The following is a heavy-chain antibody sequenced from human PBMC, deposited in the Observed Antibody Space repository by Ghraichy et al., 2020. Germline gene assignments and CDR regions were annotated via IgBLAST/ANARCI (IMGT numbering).Heavy chain of an antibody. CDR3: ARARPYYFDF. J-gene: IGHJ4*02. CDR1: GDSFTNYF. V-gene: IGHV4-59*01. Sequence: GSLRLSCTVSGDSFTNYFWTWIRQPPGKGLEWLGSIYYSGNTNYNPSLKSRLTISVDASNNQFSLKLKSVTAADTAVYYCARARPYYFDFWGRGIPVTVSP. CDR2: IYYSGNT.